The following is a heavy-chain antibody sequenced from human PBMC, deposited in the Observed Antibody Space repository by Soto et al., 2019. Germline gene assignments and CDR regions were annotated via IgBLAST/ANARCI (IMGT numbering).Heavy chain of an antibody. CDR1: GFTFRTFG. CDR3: AKEGTPYTSSHLDN. Sequence: QVQLVESGGGVVQSGRSLRLSCVASGFTFRTFGMQWVRQVPGKGLEWVAVVSHDGIIQHYADSVKGQFSISRDNFKNTVYLQMYRLRPDDTAVYYCAKEGTPYTSSHLDNWGQGTLVTVSS. D-gene: IGHD6-19*01. J-gene: IGHJ4*02. V-gene: IGHV3-30*18. CDR2: VSHDGIIQ.